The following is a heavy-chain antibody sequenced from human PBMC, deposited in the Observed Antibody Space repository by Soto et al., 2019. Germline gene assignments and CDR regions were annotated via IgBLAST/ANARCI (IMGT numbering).Heavy chain of an antibody. CDR2: IYWDDDK. D-gene: IGHD3-3*01. Sequence: QITLNESGPTQVNPRQTLTLTCTFSGFSLTTSGVGVGWIRQSPGKAPEWLALIYWDDDKRYSPSLKSKLTITKDTSKKQVVLTMADLDPADTATYYCAHRVLRTVFGLVTTTAIYFDFWGQGTPVAVSS. V-gene: IGHV2-5*02. J-gene: IGHJ4*02. CDR1: GFSLTTSGVG. CDR3: AHRVLRTVFGLVTTTAIYFDF.